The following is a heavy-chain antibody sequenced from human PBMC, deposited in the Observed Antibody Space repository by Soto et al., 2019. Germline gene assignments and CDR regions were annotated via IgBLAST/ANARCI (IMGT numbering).Heavy chain of an antibody. D-gene: IGHD3-3*01. CDR1: GYTFTGYY. CDR3: AKGNPLRVRFLEWLFNFDYYYGMDV. J-gene: IGHJ6*02. V-gene: IGHV1-2*04. CDR2: INPNSGGT. Sequence: ASVKVSCKASGYTFTGYYMHWVRQAPGQGLEWMGWINPNSGGTNYAQKFQGWVTMTRDTSISTAYMELSRLRSDDTAVYYCAKGNPLRVRFLEWLFNFDYYYGMDVWGQGTTVTVSS.